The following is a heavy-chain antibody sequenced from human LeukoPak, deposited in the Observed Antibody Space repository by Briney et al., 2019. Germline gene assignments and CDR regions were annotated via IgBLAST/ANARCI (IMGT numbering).Heavy chain of an antibody. CDR1: GGSISSYY. Sequence: SETLSLTCTVSGGSISSYYWSWIRQPPGKGLEWIGYIYYSGSTNYNPSLKSRVTISVDTSKNQFSLKLSSVTAADTAVYYCARGVYYFDYWGQGTLVTVSS. CDR2: IYYSGST. CDR3: ARGVYYFDY. V-gene: IGHV4-59*01. J-gene: IGHJ4*02.